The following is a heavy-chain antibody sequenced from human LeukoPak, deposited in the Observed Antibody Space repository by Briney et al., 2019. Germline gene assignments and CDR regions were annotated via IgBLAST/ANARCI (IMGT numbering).Heavy chain of an antibody. CDR1: GYSFTSYY. Sequence: ASVKVSCKASGYSFTSYYIHWVRLAPGQGLEWMGVINPSGDSTRYAQKFQDRVTMTRDMSTSTVYMELSSLRSEDTAVYYCAREGVSGSYLGYWGQGTLVTVSS. J-gene: IGHJ4*02. V-gene: IGHV1-46*01. D-gene: IGHD1-26*01. CDR2: INPSGDST. CDR3: AREGVSGSYLGY.